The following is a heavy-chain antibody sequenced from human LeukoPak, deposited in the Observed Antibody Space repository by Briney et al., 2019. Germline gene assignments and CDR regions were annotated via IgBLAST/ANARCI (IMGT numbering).Heavy chain of an antibody. CDR3: ASTPLWFGELQGDY. V-gene: IGHV4-59*01. J-gene: IGHJ4*02. Sequence: SETLSLTCTVSGGSISSYYWSWIRQPPGKGLEWIGYIYYSGSTNYNPSLKSRVTISVDTSKNQFSLKLSSVTAADTAVYYCASTPLWFGELQGDYWGQGTLVAVSS. CDR2: IYYSGST. D-gene: IGHD3-10*01. CDR1: GGSISSYY.